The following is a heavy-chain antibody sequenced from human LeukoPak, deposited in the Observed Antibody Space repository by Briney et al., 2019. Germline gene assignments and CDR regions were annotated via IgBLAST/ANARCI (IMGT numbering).Heavy chain of an antibody. CDR3: ARGMTTVTAYYYGMDV. CDR2: IYPGDSDT. D-gene: IGHD4-17*01. Sequence: GESLKISCKGSGYSFTSHWIGWVRQMPGKGLEWMGIIYPGDSDTRYSPSFQGQVTISADKSISTAYLQWSSLKASDTAMYYCARGMTTVTAYYYGMDVWGQGTTVTVSS. CDR1: GYSFTSHW. J-gene: IGHJ6*02. V-gene: IGHV5-51*01.